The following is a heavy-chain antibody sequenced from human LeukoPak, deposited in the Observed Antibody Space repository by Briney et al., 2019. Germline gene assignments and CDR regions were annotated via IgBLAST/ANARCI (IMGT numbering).Heavy chain of an antibody. CDR1: GFTFSTNG. V-gene: IGHV3-23*01. D-gene: IGHD3-10*01. CDR2: ISASGHTT. CDR3: AKPRGSGAPNWSFDL. Sequence: GVSLRLSCAASGFTFSTNGMSWVRQAPGKGLEWVSLISASGHTTYYADSVKGRFTISRDNSKNTLDLQMDSLRVEDTAIYYCAKPRGSGAPNWSFDLWGRGTLVTVSS. J-gene: IGHJ2*01.